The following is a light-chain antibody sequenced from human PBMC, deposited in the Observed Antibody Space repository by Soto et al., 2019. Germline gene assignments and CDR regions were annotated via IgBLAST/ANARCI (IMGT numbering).Light chain of an antibody. CDR3: QQYAASPRT. J-gene: IGKJ1*01. CDR2: AAS. Sequence: DIQMTQSQSSLSASVGDRVTITCRASQSISSYLNWYQQKPRKDPKLLIYAASSLQSGVPSRFSGSGSGTDFTLTISSLEPEDFAVYYCQQYAASPRTFGQGTKVDIK. V-gene: IGKV1-39*01. CDR1: QSISSY.